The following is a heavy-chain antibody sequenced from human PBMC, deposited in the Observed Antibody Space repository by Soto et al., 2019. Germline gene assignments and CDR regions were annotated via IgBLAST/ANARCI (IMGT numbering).Heavy chain of an antibody. CDR2: VHYSGSI. D-gene: IGHD3-16*01. Sequence: QVQLQQSGPGLVKPSQTLSLTCTVSGGSISYEYYHWTWIRQSPGKGLDWIGYVHYSGSIMYNPSFKRRVTISVATTNNQFSLHLSSVTAADTAVYFCVRDDDGGDREYYGLDVWGQGTTVTVSS. V-gene: IGHV4-30-4*08. CDR3: VRDDDGGDREYYGLDV. J-gene: IGHJ6*02. CDR1: GGSISYEYYH.